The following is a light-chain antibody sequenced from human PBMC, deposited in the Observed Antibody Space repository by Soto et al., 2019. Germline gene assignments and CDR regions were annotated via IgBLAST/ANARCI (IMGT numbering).Light chain of an antibody. J-gene: IGKJ2*02. CDR3: QQYNSWGT. Sequence: DIQMTQSPSTLSASVGDRVTITCRASQSISSWLAWYQQKPGKAPNLLIYDASSLESGVPSRFSGSGSGTEFTLTISSLQPDDFATYYCQQYNSWGTFGQGTKLEIK. V-gene: IGKV1-5*01. CDR1: QSISSW. CDR2: DAS.